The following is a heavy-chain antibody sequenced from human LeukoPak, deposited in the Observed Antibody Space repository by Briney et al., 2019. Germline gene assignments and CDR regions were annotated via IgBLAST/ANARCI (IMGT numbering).Heavy chain of an antibody. Sequence: SGGSLRLSCAASGFIFSDFWMTWVRQAPGKGLEWVANIKEDAGEIYYVDSVKGRFTISRDNAKNSLYLQMDSLRAEDTAVYYCTRVAPYCGNDCYSRYFDYWGQGTLVTVSS. CDR1: GFIFSDFW. CDR2: IKEDAGEI. J-gene: IGHJ4*02. CDR3: TRVAPYCGNDCYSRYFDY. V-gene: IGHV3-7*03. D-gene: IGHD2-21*02.